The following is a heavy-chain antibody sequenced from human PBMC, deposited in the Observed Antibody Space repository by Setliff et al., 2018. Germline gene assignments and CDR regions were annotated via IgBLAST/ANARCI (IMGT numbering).Heavy chain of an antibody. CDR2: FHTGGAT. J-gene: IGHJ3*02. Sequence: SETLSLTCSVSGGSISSGGFYWSWIRQSAGRGLEWIGHFHTGGATDYNLSLKSRVTISLDSSKNQFSLRLSSVTAADAAVYYCARGKLRLGQLSLFYGFDIWGQGTMVTVSS. CDR1: GGSISSGGFY. D-gene: IGHD3-16*02. V-gene: IGHV4-61*09. CDR3: ARGKLRLGQLSLFYGFDI.